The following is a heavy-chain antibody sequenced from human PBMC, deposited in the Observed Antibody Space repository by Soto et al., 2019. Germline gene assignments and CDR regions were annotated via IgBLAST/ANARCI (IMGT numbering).Heavy chain of an antibody. Sequence: SGPTLVNPTQTVTLTCTFSGFSLSTSGVSVGWIRQPPGKALEWLAFIYWNDDKRYRPSLKSRLTITKDNSKKQVVLTMTDMDPSDTATYYCANRGGSRWSFDYWGQVTLVTVSS. J-gene: IGHJ4*02. CDR1: GFSLSTSGVS. CDR2: IYWNDDK. D-gene: IGHD6-13*01. V-gene: IGHV2-5*01. CDR3: ANRGGSRWSFDY.